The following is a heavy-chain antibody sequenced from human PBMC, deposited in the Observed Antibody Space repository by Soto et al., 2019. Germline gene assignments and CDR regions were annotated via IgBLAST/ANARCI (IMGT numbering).Heavy chain of an antibody. J-gene: IGHJ5*02. D-gene: IGHD3-10*01. CDR2: INAGNGNT. CDR3: ASGRAMVRGVRQYNWFDP. Sequence: ASVKVSCKASGYAFTSYAMHWVRQDPGQRLEWMGWINAGNGNTKYSQKFQGRVTITRDTSASTAYMELSSLRSEDTAVYYCASGRAMVRGVRQYNWFDPWGQGTLVTVSS. V-gene: IGHV1-3*01. CDR1: GYAFTSYA.